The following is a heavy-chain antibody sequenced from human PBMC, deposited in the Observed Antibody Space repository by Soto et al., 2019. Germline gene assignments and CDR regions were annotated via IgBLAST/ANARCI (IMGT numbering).Heavy chain of an antibody. CDR3: ARVSSGRCVDY. CDR1: GGSFSGYY. CDR2: INHSGST. V-gene: IGHV4-34*01. J-gene: IGHJ4*02. D-gene: IGHD3-10*01. Sequence: SETLSLTCAVYGGSFSGYYWSWIRQPPGKGLEWIGEINHSGSTNYNPSLKSRVTISVDTSKNQFSLKLSSVTAADTAVYYCARVSSGRCVDYWGQGTLVTVSS.